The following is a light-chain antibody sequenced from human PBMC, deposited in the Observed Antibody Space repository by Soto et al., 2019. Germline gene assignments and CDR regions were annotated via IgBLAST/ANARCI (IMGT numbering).Light chain of an antibody. V-gene: IGLV2-8*01. J-gene: IGLJ1*01. CDR2: EVS. Sequence: QSVLTQPPSASGSPGQSVTISCTGTSSDVGGYYYVSWYQQHPGKAPKLMIYEVSKRPSGVPDRFSGSKSGNTASLTVSGLQAEDEADYYCSSYAGTNTPYVFGTGTKVTVI. CDR1: SSDVGGYYY. CDR3: SSYAGTNTPYV.